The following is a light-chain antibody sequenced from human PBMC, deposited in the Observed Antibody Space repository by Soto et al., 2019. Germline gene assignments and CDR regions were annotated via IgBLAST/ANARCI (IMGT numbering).Light chain of an antibody. CDR3: QQSYTSPWT. Sequence: DIQMTQSPSSLSASVGDRVTITCRASQSIASYLTWYQQKPGKAPKILIYAASNLQSGVPSRFSGSGSGTDFTLTIMSLQPEDFATYYCQQSYTSPWTFGQGTKVDIK. V-gene: IGKV1-39*01. CDR1: QSIASY. CDR2: AAS. J-gene: IGKJ1*01.